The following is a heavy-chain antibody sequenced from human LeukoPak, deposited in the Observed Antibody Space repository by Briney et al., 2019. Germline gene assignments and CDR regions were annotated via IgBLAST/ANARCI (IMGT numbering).Heavy chain of an antibody. CDR1: GYSFSDYW. J-gene: IGHJ5*02. CDR3: ARQCCRGASPGFDP. V-gene: IGHV5-51*01. D-gene: IGHD3-10*01. CDR2: IYPSDSDT. Sequence: GESLKISYKGSGYSFSDYWIAWVRQMPGKGLEWMGIIYPSDSDTRYSPSFQGQVTFSADKSISTAYLQWSSLRTSDTAIYYCARQCCRGASPGFDPWGQGTLVTVSS.